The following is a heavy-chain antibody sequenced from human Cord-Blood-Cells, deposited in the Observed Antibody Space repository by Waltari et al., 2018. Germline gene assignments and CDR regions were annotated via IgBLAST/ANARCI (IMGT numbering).Heavy chain of an antibody. CDR3: ARTSQVAADDHYWFCDL. J-gene: IGHJ2*01. Sequence: QVQLQQWGAGLSKPSETLSLSCAVYGGSFSGYYWSCIRQPPGKGLEWIGESNHSGRTHYDPPLQSRVMRSVETYKSQFSLKRSAGTAAYTAVYYCARTSQVAADDHYWFCDLWGRGTRVNVSS. D-gene: IGHD6-25*01. CDR1: GGSFSGYY. V-gene: IGHV4-34*01. CDR2: SNHSGRT.